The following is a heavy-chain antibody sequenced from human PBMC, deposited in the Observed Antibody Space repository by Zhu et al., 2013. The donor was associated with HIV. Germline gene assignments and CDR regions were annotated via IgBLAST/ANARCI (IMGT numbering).Heavy chain of an antibody. CDR1: GFTFSTYA. D-gene: IGHD3-10*01. J-gene: IGHJ4*02. V-gene: IGHV3-23*01. CDR3: ARGGYYFDY. Sequence: EVQLLDSGGGLVQPGGSLRLSCAASGFTFSTYAMSWVRQAPGKGLQWVSSISGSGDSPYYADSVKGRFTVSRDNSKNTLYLQMNSLRAEDTAVYYCARGGYYFDYWGQGTLVTVSS. CDR2: ISGSGDSP.